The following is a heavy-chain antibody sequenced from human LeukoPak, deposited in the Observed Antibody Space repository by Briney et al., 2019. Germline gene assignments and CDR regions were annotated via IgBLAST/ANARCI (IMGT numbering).Heavy chain of an antibody. CDR1: GYTFTGYY. D-gene: IGHD3-16*02. J-gene: IGHJ4*02. CDR2: INPNSGGT. V-gene: IGHV1-2*02. CDR3: ARGRLRLGELSLFGY. Sequence: GASVKVSCNASGYTFTGYYMHWVRQAPGQGLEWMGWINPNSGGTNYAQKFQGRVTMTRDTSISTAYMELSRLRSDDTAVYYCARGRLRLGELSLFGYWGQGTLVTVSS.